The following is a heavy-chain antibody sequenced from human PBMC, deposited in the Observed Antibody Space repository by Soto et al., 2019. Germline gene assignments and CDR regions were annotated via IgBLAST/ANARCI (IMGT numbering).Heavy chain of an antibody. D-gene: IGHD4-17*01. Sequence: SETLSLTCAVSGGSISSGGYSWSWIRQPPGKGLEWIGYIYYSGSTNYNPSLKSRVTISVDTSKNQFSLKLSPVTAADTAVYYCARGGLRPQYGMDVWGQGTTVTVSS. J-gene: IGHJ6*02. V-gene: IGHV4-61*08. CDR3: ARGGLRPQYGMDV. CDR2: IYYSGST. CDR1: GGSISSGGYS.